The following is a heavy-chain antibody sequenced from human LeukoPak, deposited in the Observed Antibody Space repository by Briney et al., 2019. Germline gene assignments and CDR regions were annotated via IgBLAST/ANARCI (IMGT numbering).Heavy chain of an antibody. D-gene: IGHD3-16*01. Sequence: SETLSLTCTVSGGSISSGDYSWSWIRQPPGKGLEWIGYIYYSGSTYYNPSLKSRVTISVDTSKNQFSLRLSSVTAADTAVYYCAREISQAPWYFDYWGQGTLVTVSS. V-gene: IGHV4-30-4*01. CDR1: GGSISSGDYS. CDR2: IYYSGST. J-gene: IGHJ4*02. CDR3: AREISQAPWYFDY.